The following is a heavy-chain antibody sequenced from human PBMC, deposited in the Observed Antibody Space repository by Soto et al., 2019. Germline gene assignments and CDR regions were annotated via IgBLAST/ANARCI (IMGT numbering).Heavy chain of an antibody. CDR1: GFTFSSYG. J-gene: IGHJ6*02. V-gene: IGHV3-30*18. CDR2: MSYDGSK. CDR3: AKDFTPWFGDYFYYYGMDV. Sequence: GGSLRLACAAAGFTFSSYGMHWVRQAPGTGLEWVAVMSYDGSKYYADTVKGRFTISRDNSKNTLYLQINSLRPEDTAVYSCAKDFTPWFGDYFYYYGMDVWGQGTTVTVSS. D-gene: IGHD3-10*01.